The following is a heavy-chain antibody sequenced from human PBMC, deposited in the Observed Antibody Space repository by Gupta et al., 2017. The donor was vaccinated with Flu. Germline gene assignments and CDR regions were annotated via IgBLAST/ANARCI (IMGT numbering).Heavy chain of an antibody. Sequence: QVRLQESGPGLVXPLQTVSLTCTVSGDSITSXXXXWNWVRQPGGKGLEWIGRIYASGATYYNAALNGRVTMSIQTSKNQLSLKLISMTAADTAVYYCARIRSGGNWFDSWGQGTLVTVSS. CDR3: ARIRSGGNWFDS. CDR2: IYASGAT. D-gene: IGHD2-15*01. J-gene: IGHJ5*01. V-gene: IGHV4-61*02. CDR1: GDSITSXXXX.